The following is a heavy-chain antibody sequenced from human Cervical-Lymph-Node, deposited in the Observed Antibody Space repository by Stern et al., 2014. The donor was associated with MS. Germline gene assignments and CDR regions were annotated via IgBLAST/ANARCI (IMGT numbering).Heavy chain of an antibody. D-gene: IGHD2-2*01. CDR1: GFSFSTYA. CDR3: AKDLGRGVVVVPLYGLDV. J-gene: IGHJ6*02. CDR2: ISASGVYT. Sequence: VQLVESGGGLVQPGGSLRLSCAASGFSFSTYAFSWVRQAPGKGLAWVSSISASGVYTYYADSVKGRFTISRDNSKSMLYVEMQSLRAEDTAVYHCAKDLGRGVVVVPLYGLDVWGQGTTVTVSS. V-gene: IGHV3-23*04.